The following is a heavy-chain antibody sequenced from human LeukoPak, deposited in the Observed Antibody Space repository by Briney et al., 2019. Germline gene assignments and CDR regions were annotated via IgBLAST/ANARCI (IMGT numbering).Heavy chain of an antibody. Sequence: GGSLRLSCAASGFTFSSYAMSWVRQAPGKGLEWVSAVSGSAGSTYYADSVKGRFTISRDNSKNTLYLQMNSLRVEDTAVYYCAGYGGYYAYYFGMDVWGQGTTVTVSS. D-gene: IGHD5-12*01. J-gene: IGHJ6*02. CDR3: AGYGGYYAYYFGMDV. V-gene: IGHV3-23*01. CDR2: VSGSAGST. CDR1: GFTFSSYA.